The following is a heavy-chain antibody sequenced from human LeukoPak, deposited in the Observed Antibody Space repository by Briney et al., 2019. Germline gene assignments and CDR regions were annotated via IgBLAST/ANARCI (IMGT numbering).Heavy chain of an antibody. CDR2: IHSSGST. CDR3: TREGYDGSGYYLDY. D-gene: IGHD3-22*01. Sequence: SETLSLTCTVSGDSISSGSYYWNWIRQPPGKGLEWLGYIHSSGSTNYNPSLKSRVTILVDTSKNQFSLKLTSVTAADTAVYYCTREGYDGSGYYLDYWSQGILVTVSS. J-gene: IGHJ4*02. V-gene: IGHV4-61*01. CDR1: GDSISSGSYY.